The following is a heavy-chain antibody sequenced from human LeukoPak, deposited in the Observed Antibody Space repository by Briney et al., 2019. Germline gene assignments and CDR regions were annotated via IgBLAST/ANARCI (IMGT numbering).Heavy chain of an antibody. Sequence: GGSLRLSCAASGFTFSNYWMHWGRQAPGKGLVWVSRINLNGSSTTYADSVKGRFTISRDNAKNTLYLQMNSLRAEDTAVYYCARVRVGNYFDYWGQGTLVTVSS. CDR3: ARVRVGNYFDY. CDR1: GFTFSNYW. V-gene: IGHV3-74*01. D-gene: IGHD1-26*01. CDR2: INLNGSST. J-gene: IGHJ4*02.